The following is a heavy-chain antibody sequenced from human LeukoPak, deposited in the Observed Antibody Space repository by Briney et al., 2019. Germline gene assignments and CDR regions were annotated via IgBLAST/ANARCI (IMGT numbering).Heavy chain of an antibody. J-gene: IGHJ4*02. CDR3: ARERGRYYDSSPN. CDR2: IYYSGST. D-gene: IGHD3-22*01. CDR1: GGSISSGDYY. Sequence: PSQTLSLNCTVSGGSISSGDYYWSWIRQPPGKGLEWIGYIYYSGSTYYNPSLKSRVTISVDTSRNQFSLKLSSVTAADTAVYYCARERGRYYDSSPNWGQGTLVTVSS. V-gene: IGHV4-30-4*01.